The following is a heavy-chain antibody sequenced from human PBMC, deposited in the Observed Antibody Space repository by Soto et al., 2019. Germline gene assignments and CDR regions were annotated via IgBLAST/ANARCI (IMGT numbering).Heavy chain of an antibody. CDR2: IHPSDFDT. CDR3: AIHSTGYEDS. V-gene: IGHV5-51*01. Sequence: GASLKISGKGCGYSLTSYWVGSVRQMPGKGLEWMGIIHPSDFDTRYSPSFQGQVTISADKSISTAYLQWSSLRASDTAMYYCAIHSTGYEDSWGQGTLVTVSS. CDR1: GYSLTSYW. J-gene: IGHJ5*02. D-gene: IGHD5-12*01.